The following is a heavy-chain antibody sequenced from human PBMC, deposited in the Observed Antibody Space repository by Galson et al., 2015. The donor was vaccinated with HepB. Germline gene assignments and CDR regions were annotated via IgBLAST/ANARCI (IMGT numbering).Heavy chain of an antibody. CDR3: ARGSSWYLHFQH. Sequence: ETLSLTCTISGGSISSYYWSWIRQPPGKGLEWIGYIYYSGSTNYNPSLKSRVTISVDTSKNQFSLKLSSITAADTAVYYCARGSSWYLHFQHWGQGTLVTVSS. J-gene: IGHJ1*01. CDR1: GGSISSYY. CDR2: IYYSGST. V-gene: IGHV4-59*01. D-gene: IGHD6-13*01.